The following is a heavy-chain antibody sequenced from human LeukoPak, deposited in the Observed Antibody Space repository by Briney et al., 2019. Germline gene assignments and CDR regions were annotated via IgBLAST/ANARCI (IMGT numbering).Heavy chain of an antibody. CDR3: AKDPNWEGGY. Sequence: PGGSLRLSCAASGFSFGDSDMNWFRQAPGEGPQWVANINYLGLRTYYADSVKGRFTIARDNSKNMLLLQMDGLRVEDTALYYCAKDPNWEGGYWGQGTLVTVSS. J-gene: IGHJ4*02. CDR2: INYLGLRT. CDR1: GFSFGDSD. D-gene: IGHD1-26*01. V-gene: IGHV3-23*01.